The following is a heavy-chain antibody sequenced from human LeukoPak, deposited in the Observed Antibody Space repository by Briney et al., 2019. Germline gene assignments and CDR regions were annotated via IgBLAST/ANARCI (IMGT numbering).Heavy chain of an antibody. Sequence: GGSMRLSCAASGFTFSSYWMHWVRQAPGKELVWVSRIKSDGSTNYADSVKGRFTISRDNAKNTVSLQMNSLRAEDTGVYYCARAPSEIGGYYPEDFRHSGQGALVTVSS. CDR1: GFTFSSYW. V-gene: IGHV3-74*01. CDR2: IKSDGST. J-gene: IGHJ1*01. CDR3: ARAPSEIGGYYPEDFRH. D-gene: IGHD3-22*01.